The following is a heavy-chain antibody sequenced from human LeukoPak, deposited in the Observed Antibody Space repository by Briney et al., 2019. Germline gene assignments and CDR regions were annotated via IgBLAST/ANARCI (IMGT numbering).Heavy chain of an antibody. Sequence: GGSLRLSCAASGFTLSKFDMYWVRQAPGKGLECVSVIYSGGSTYYADSVKGRFTISRDNSKNTLYLQMNSLRAEDTAVYYCGSSSTLYYYYYGMDVWGQGTTVTVSS. D-gene: IGHD6-13*01. CDR1: GFTLSKFD. CDR3: GSSSTLYYYYYGMDV. CDR2: IYSGGST. V-gene: IGHV3-53*01. J-gene: IGHJ6*02.